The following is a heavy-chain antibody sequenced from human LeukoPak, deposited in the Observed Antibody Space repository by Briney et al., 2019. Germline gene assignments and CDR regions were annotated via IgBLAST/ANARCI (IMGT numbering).Heavy chain of an antibody. D-gene: IGHD3-22*01. CDR2: IYYSGST. CDR3: ARRNYDSSYYFDY. Sequence: SETLSLTCAVYGGSFSGYYWSWIRQPPGKGLEWIGYIYYSGSTNYNPSLKSRVTISVDTSKNQFSLKLSSVTAADTAVYYCARRNYDSSYYFDYWGQGTLVTVSS. CDR1: GGSFSGYY. V-gene: IGHV4-59*08. J-gene: IGHJ4*02.